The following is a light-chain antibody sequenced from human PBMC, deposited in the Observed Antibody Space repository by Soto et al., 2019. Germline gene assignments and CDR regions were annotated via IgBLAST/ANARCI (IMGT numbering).Light chain of an antibody. J-gene: IGLJ1*01. CDR1: SSDVGGYNY. CDR2: DVS. CDR3: CSYAGSPRYV. Sequence: QSALTQPRSVSGSPGQSVTISCTGTSSDVGGYNYVSWYQQHPGKAPKVMIYDVSERPSGVPDRFSGSKSGNTASLTISGLQAEDDDYYYCCSYAGSPRYVFGTGTKLTVL. V-gene: IGLV2-11*01.